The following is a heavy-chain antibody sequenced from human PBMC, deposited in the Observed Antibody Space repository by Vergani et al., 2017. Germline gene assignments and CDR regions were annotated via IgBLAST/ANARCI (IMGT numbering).Heavy chain of an antibody. D-gene: IGHD6-13*01. Sequence: QVQLVQSGAEVKKPGASVKVSCKASGYTFTGYYMHWVRQAPGQGLEWMGWINPNSGGTNYAQKFQGRVTMTRDTSISTAYMELSRLRSDDTAVYYCAREVGAAGPTNWFDPWGQGTLVTVSS. J-gene: IGHJ5*02. CDR3: AREVGAAGPTNWFDP. CDR1: GYTFTGYY. V-gene: IGHV1-2*02. CDR2: INPNSGGT.